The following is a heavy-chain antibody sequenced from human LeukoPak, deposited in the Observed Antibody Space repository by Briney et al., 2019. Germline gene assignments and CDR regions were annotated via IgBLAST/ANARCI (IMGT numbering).Heavy chain of an antibody. V-gene: IGHV3-30*03. CDR3: ARDSRHIGYYYDSSGYPFDY. CDR1: GLTFRTYW. CDR2: ISYDGSNK. J-gene: IGHJ4*02. D-gene: IGHD3-22*01. Sequence: PGGSLRLSCAASGLTFRTYWMSWVRQAPGQGLEWVAVISYDGSNKYYADSVKGRFTISRDNSKNTLYLQMNSLRAEDTAVYYCARDSRHIGYYYDSSGYPFDYWGQGTLVTVSS.